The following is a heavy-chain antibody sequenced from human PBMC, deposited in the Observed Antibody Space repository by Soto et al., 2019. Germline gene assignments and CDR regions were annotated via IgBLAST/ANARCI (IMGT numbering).Heavy chain of an antibody. J-gene: IGHJ4*02. V-gene: IGHV4-59*01. CDR3: ARKGLYCSGGSCYEYYDY. CDR2: IYYSGST. CDR1: GGSISSYY. Sequence: LSLTWTVSGGSISSYYWSWIRQPPGKGLEWIGYIYYSGSTNYNPSLKSRVTISVDTSKNQFSLKLSSVTAADTAVYYCARKGLYCSGGSCYEYYDYWGQGTLVTVSS. D-gene: IGHD2-15*01.